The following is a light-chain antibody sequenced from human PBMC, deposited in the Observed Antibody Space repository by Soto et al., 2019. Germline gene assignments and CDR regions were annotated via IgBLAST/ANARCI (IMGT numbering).Light chain of an antibody. Sequence: EIVLTQSPATLSSFPGDRVALSCRASQAVNTILAWYQHRPGQAPRLLIYQTSIRAAGIPARFSASGSGTDFTLTISDVQPEDFALYYCHQRQSWPRTFGQGTKVDI. CDR2: QTS. CDR3: HQRQSWPRT. CDR1: QAVNTI. J-gene: IGKJ1*01. V-gene: IGKV3-11*01.